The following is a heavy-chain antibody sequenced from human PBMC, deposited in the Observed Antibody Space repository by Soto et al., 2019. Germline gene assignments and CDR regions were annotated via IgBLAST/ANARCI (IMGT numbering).Heavy chain of an antibody. CDR3: AKDTQPSGTYFFY. CDR2: ISGSDGST. V-gene: IGHV3-23*01. Sequence: PGGSLRLSCAASGFTFSRYAMSWVRQAPGKGLEWVSAISGSDGSTYYADSVKGRFTISRDSSKNTLCLQMNSLRGDDTAVYYCAKDTQPSGTYFFYRGQGTLVTVSS. J-gene: IGHJ4*02. D-gene: IGHD1-26*01. CDR1: GFTFSRYA.